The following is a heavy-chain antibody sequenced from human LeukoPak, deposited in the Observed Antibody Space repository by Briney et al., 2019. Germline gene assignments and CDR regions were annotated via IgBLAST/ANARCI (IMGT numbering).Heavy chain of an antibody. Sequence: GGSLRLSCAASGFTFSSYEMNWVRQAPGKGLEWVSYITSSGNTIYYADSVKGRFTISRDNAKNSLYLQMNSLRAEDTAVYYCARLTTMTTTGGPFDYWGRGTLVTVSS. J-gene: IGHJ4*02. CDR1: GFTFSSYE. CDR2: ITSSGNTI. D-gene: IGHD4-17*01. CDR3: ARLTTMTTTGGPFDY. V-gene: IGHV3-48*03.